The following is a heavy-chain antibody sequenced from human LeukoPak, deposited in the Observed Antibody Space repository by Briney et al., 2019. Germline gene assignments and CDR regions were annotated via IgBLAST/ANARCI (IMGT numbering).Heavy chain of an antibody. CDR2: IYYSGST. J-gene: IGHJ5*02. CDR3: ARGTSYYDFWSGYYRTDSNSWFDP. D-gene: IGHD3-3*01. CDR1: GGSISSYY. Sequence: SETLSLTCTVSGGSISSYYWSWIRQPPGKGLEWIGYIYYSGSTNYNPSLKSRVTISVDTSKNQFSLKLSSVTAADTAVYYCARGTSYYDFWSGYYRTDSNSWFDPWGQGTLVTVSS. V-gene: IGHV4-59*01.